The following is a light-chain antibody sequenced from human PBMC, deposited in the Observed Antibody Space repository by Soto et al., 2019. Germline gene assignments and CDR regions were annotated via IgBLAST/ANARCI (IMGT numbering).Light chain of an antibody. Sequence: DIQMTQSPSSLSASVGDRVTITCRASQNIRNYLNWYQQKPGKAPNLLIYGASSLQSGVPSRFSGSGSETDFTLTINNLQPEDFSTYYCQQSYTAVFSFGPAPKVDIK. CDR2: GAS. V-gene: IGKV1-39*01. CDR1: QNIRNY. CDR3: QQSYTAVFS. J-gene: IGKJ3*01.